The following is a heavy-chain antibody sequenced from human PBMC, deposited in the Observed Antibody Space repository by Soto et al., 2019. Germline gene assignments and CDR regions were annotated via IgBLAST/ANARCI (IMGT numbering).Heavy chain of an antibody. J-gene: IGHJ4*02. CDR3: ARVGGNWNDDYFDY. Sequence: QVQLVQSGAEVKKPGASVKVSCNASGYTFSDHDINWVRQASGQGPEWLGWMNPNSGDTGYAQNFQGRVTMTRDTSKRTAYMELGSLRSEDTAVYYCARVGGNWNDDYFDYWGQGTLVTVSS. CDR1: GYTFSDHD. CDR2: MNPNSGDT. V-gene: IGHV1-8*01. D-gene: IGHD1-1*01.